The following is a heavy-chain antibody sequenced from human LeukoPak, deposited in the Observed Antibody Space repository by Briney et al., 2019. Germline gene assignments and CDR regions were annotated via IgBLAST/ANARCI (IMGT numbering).Heavy chain of an antibody. D-gene: IGHD1-26*01. CDR2: INHSGST. J-gene: IGHJ4*02. Sequence: RPSETLSLTCAVFGGSFSGYYWSWIRQPPGKGLEWIGEINHSGSTNYNPSLKSRVTISVDTSKNQFSLKLISVTAADTAVYYCARAVRSFHFDYWGQGTLVTVSS. V-gene: IGHV4-34*01. CDR3: ARAVRSFHFDY. CDR1: GGSFSGYY.